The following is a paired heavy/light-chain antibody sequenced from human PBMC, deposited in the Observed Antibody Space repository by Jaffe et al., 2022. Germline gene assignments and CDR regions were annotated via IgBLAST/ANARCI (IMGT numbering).Heavy chain of an antibody. J-gene: IGHJ3*02. Sequence: QVQLVQSGAEVKKPGSSVKVACKASGDTFTSNAISWVRQAPGQGLEWMGGIIPVFGTANYAQKFQGRVTIIADESTSTAYMEMSSLRSEDTAMYYCARARRREAAPGKSAFDIWGQGTMVTVSS. D-gene: IGHD6-13*01. CDR3: ARARRREAAPGKSAFDI. V-gene: IGHV1-69*01. CDR1: GDTFTSNA. CDR2: IIPVFGTA.
Light chain of an antibody. J-gene: IGKJ2*01. CDR1: QSVLYSSNNKNY. V-gene: IGKV4-1*01. Sequence: DIVMTQSPDSLTLSLGERATINCKSSQSVLYSSNNKNYLAWYQQKPGQPPKLLIYWASIRESGVPDRFSGSGSGADFTLTISSLQAEDVAVYYCQQYYSAPATFGQGTKLEIK. CDR3: QQYYSAPAT. CDR2: WAS.